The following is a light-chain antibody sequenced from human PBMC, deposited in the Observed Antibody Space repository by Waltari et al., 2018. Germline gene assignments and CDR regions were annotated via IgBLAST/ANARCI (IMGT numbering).Light chain of an antibody. J-gene: IGKJ1*01. CDR2: GAS. V-gene: IGKV3-15*01. CDR3: QQYNNWPPWT. CDR1: QSVRSN. Sequence: IMMTQSPATLSVSPGERATLSCRATQSVRSNLAWYQQKPGQAPRLLIYGASTRATGIPARFSGSGCGTEFTLTISSLQSEDFAVYYCQQYNNWPPWTFGQGTKVEIK.